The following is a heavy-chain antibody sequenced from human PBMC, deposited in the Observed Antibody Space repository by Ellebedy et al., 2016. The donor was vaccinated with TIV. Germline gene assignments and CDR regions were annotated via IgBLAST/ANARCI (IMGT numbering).Heavy chain of an antibody. Sequence: PGGSLRLSCEASGFTFGCCAMSWVRQASGKGLEWVGRIRSKANNYATAYAASVKGRFTISRDDSKNTAYLQMNSLKTEDTAVYYCMHLVVVAATGYWGQGTLVTVSS. V-gene: IGHV3-73*01. CDR3: MHLVVVAATGY. CDR1: GFTFGCCA. D-gene: IGHD2-21*02. J-gene: IGHJ4*02. CDR2: IRSKANNYAT.